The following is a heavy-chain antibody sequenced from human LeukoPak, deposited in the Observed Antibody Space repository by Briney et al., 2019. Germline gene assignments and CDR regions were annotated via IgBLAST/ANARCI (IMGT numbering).Heavy chain of an antibody. CDR1: GGSLSSAGYY. V-gene: IGHV4-30-4*08. Sequence: PSETLSLTCTVSGGSLSSAGYYWSWIRQHPGKGLEWIGYIYSSGRTYYNPSLKSRVYISPDTSKNQFSLDLSSVTAADTAVYYCARVYSGSESLYYFDHWGQGTLVTVSS. D-gene: IGHD3-10*01. J-gene: IGHJ4*02. CDR2: IYSSGRT. CDR3: ARVYSGSESLYYFDH.